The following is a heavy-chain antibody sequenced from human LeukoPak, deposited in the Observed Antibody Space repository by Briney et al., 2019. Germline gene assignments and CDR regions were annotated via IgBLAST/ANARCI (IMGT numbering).Heavy chain of an antibody. CDR2: ISGSGGST. CDR3: AKVNDSSGYPDY. Sequence: PGGSLRLSCAASGFTFSSYAMSWVRLAPGKGLEWVSAISGSGGSTYYADSVKGRFTISRDNSKNTLYLQMNSLRAEDTAVYYCAKVNDSSGYPDYWGQGTLVTVSS. D-gene: IGHD3-22*01. J-gene: IGHJ4*02. V-gene: IGHV3-23*01. CDR1: GFTFSSYA.